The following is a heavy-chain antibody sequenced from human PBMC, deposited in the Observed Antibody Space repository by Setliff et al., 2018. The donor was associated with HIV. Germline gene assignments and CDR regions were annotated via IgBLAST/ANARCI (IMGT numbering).Heavy chain of an antibody. Sequence: GASVKVSCKTSGGTLSSYAISWVRQAPGQGLEWMGGIIPIYGTPIYAQKFQGRVTITADESTSTAYMELSSLRSEDTAVYYCARGDYGSGSYYPYYFYYGMDVWGQGTTVTVSS. CDR1: GGTLSSYA. CDR3: ARGDYGSGSYYPYYFYYGMDV. D-gene: IGHD3-10*01. CDR2: IIPIYGTP. J-gene: IGHJ6*02. V-gene: IGHV1-69*13.